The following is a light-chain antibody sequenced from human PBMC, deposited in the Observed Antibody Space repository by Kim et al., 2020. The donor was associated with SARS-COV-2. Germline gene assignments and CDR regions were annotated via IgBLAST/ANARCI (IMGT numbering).Light chain of an antibody. CDR2: DAF. V-gene: IGKV3-15*01. CDR1: QSISSS. Sequence: EIVMTQSPATLSVSPVERVTLSCRASQSISSSLAWYQHKPGQPPRLLIYDAFNRATGVPARFSVSGSGTEFTLTISSLQSEDFAVYYCQRYDNWPWAFGQGTKVDIK. CDR3: QRYDNWPWA. J-gene: IGKJ1*01.